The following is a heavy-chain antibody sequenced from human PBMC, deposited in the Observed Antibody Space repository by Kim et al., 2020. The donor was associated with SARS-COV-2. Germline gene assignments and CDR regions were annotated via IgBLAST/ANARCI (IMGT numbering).Heavy chain of an antibody. CDR1: GGSISSSSYY. V-gene: IGHV4-39*01. CDR2: IYYSGST. Sequence: SETLSLTCTVSGGSISSSSYYWGWIRQPPGKGLEWIGSIYYSGSTYYNPSLKSRVTISVDTSKNQFSLKLSSVTAADTAVYYCARVDTVIPLDYWGQGTLVTVSS. J-gene: IGHJ4*02. CDR3: ARVDTVIPLDY. D-gene: IGHD5-18*01.